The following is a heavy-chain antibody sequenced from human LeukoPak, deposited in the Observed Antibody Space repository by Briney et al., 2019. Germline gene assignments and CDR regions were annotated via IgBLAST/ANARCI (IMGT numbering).Heavy chain of an antibody. CDR3: ARARIYDFWSGYPGEIDY. CDR2: INPNSGGT. J-gene: IGHJ4*02. Sequence: ASVKASCKASGYTFTGYYMHWVRQAPGQGLEWMGWINPNSGGTNYAQKFQGRVTMTRDTSISTAYMELSRLRSDDTAVYYCARARIYDFWSGYPGEIDYWGQGTLVTVSS. CDR1: GYTFTGYY. D-gene: IGHD3-3*01. V-gene: IGHV1-2*02.